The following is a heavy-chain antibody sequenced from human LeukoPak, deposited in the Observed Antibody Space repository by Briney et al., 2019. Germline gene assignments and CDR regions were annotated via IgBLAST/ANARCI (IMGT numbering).Heavy chain of an antibody. CDR2: ISATGGTT. V-gene: IGHV3-23*01. Sequence: PGGPLRLSCAAPGFPFSSYGMSWVRQAPGKGLEWVSAISATGGTTYYADSVKGRFTISRDNSKNTLYLQMNSLRAEDTAVYYCAKGLRSQYFQHWGQGTLVTVSS. CDR3: AKGLRSQYFQH. D-gene: IGHD4-17*01. CDR1: GFPFSSYG. J-gene: IGHJ1*01.